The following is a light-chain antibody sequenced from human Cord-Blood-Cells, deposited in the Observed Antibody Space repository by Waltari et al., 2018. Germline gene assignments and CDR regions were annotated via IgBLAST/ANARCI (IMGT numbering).Light chain of an antibody. J-gene: IGLJ2*01. CDR1: NIGTKS. CDR3: QVWDSSSDHVV. Sequence: SYVLTQPPSVSVAPGKTARLTCGGNNIGTKSVQWYQQKPGQAPVLVIYYDSDRPSGIPERFSGSNSGNTATLTISRVEAGDEADYYCQVWDSSSDHVVFGGGTKLTVL. V-gene: IGLV3-21*04. CDR2: YDS.